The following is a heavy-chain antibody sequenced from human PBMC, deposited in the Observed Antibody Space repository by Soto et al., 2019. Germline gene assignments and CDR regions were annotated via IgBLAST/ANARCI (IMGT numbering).Heavy chain of an antibody. J-gene: IGHJ6*02. Sequence: GSLRLSCAASGFTFSSYAMSWVRQAPGKGLEWVSAISGSGGSTYYADSVKGRFSISRDNAENTVYLQINSLRAEDTAIYYCARGIRNYYGMDVWGQGTTVTVSS. CDR1: GFTFSSYA. D-gene: IGHD5-18*01. V-gene: IGHV3-23*01. CDR2: ISGSGGST. CDR3: ARGIRNYYGMDV.